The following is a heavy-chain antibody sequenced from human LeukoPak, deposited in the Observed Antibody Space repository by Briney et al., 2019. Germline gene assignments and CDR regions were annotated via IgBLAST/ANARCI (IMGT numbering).Heavy chain of an antibody. CDR1: GYTLTELS. CDR3: ATMAAAGTGFDY. J-gene: IGHJ4*02. Sequence: ASVKVSFKVSGYTLTELSMHWVRQAPGKGLEWMGGFDPEDGETIYAQKFQGRVTMTEGTSTNTAYMELSSLRSEDTAVYYCATMAAAGTGFDYWGQGTLVTVSS. CDR2: FDPEDGET. D-gene: IGHD6-13*01. V-gene: IGHV1-24*01.